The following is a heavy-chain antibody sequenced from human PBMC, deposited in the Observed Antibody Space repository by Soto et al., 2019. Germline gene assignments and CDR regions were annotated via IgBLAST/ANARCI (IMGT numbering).Heavy chain of an antibody. V-gene: IGHV4-39*01. Sequence: QLQLQESGPGLVKPSETLSLTCTVSGGSISSSSYYWGWIRQPPGKGLEWIGSIYYSGSTYYNPSLKTRVPIPVDTPKNQFSLNLSSVTAADTAVYYCARPFGHRSGYIDYWGQGTLVTVSS. CDR3: ARPFGHRSGYIDY. CDR1: GGSISSSSYY. D-gene: IGHD3-22*01. CDR2: IYYSGST. J-gene: IGHJ4*02.